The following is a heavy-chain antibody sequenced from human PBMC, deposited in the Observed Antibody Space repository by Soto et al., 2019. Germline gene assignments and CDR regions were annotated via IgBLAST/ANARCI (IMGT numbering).Heavy chain of an antibody. J-gene: IGHJ2*01. CDR3: ARGHDYDKRYFDL. CDR2: TRDRANSYTT. CDR1: GFTFSDHY. Sequence: EVQLVESGGGLVQTGGSLRLSCAASGFTFSDHYMDWVRQAPGKGLEWVGRTRDRANSYTTEYAASVKGRFTVSRDDSKNSLYLQMDSLKTEDTAVYYCARGHDYDKRYFDLWGRGTLVTVSS. V-gene: IGHV3-72*01. D-gene: IGHD3-22*01.